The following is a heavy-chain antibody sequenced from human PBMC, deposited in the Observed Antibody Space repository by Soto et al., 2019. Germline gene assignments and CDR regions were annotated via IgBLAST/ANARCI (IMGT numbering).Heavy chain of an antibody. CDR3: ARTITMISDY. V-gene: IGHV4-30-4*01. J-gene: IGHJ4*02. CDR2: SYYSGST. D-gene: IGHD3-22*01. Sequence: PSETLSLTCTVSGGSISSGDYYWSWIRQPQGKGLEWIGYSYYSGSTYDNPSLKSRVTISVDTSKNQFSLRLSSVTAADTAVYYCARTITMISDYWGQGTLVTVSS. CDR1: GGSISSGDYY.